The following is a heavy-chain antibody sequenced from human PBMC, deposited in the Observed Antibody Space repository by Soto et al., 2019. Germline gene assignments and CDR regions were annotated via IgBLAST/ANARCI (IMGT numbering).Heavy chain of an antibody. D-gene: IGHD7-27*01. J-gene: IGHJ2*01. V-gene: IGHV3-30*04. Sequence: GGSLRLSCAASGFTFSSYAMHWVRQAPGKGLEWVAVISYDGSNKYYADSVKGRFTISRDNSKNTLYLQMNSLRAEDTAVYYCARDPPSNWGSGWYFDLWGRGTLVTVSS. CDR1: GFTFSSYA. CDR2: ISYDGSNK. CDR3: ARDPPSNWGSGWYFDL.